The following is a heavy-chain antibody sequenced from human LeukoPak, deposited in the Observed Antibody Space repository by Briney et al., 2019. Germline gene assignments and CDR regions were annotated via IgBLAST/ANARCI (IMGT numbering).Heavy chain of an antibody. CDR3: ARFYATNPYFDY. CDR2: VSWDDDN. D-gene: IGHD2-8*01. CDR1: GFSRSRNGVG. Sequence: SGPTLVNPTQTLTLTGTFSGFSRSRNGVGVTWSRQPPGKALKWLATVSWDDDNADRPSLKTRVTITKDSSKNQVVLIMTNMHPVDTATHYCARFYATNPYFDYWGQGILVTVSS. V-gene: IGHV2-5*02. J-gene: IGHJ4*02.